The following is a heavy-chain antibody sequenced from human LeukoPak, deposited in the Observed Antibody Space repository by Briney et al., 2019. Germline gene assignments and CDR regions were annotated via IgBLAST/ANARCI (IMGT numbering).Heavy chain of an antibody. J-gene: IGHJ3*02. D-gene: IGHD2-21*02. CDR2: IYYSGST. CDR1: GGSISSYY. Sequence: KPSETLSLTCTVSGGSISSYYWGWLRQPPGKGLEWIGYIYYSGSTDYSPSLKSRVTILVDTSKNQFSLKLSSVTAADTAVYYCARSEHIVVVTGAFDIWGQGTMVTVSS. V-gene: IGHV4-59*01. CDR3: ARSEHIVVVTGAFDI.